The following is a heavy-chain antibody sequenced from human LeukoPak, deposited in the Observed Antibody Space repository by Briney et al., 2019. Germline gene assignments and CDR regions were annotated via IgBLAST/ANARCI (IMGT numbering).Heavy chain of an antibody. V-gene: IGHV1-69*05. CDR3: AREGNTWLDP. CDR1: GGTFSSYA. J-gene: IGHJ5*02. Sequence: SVKVSCKASGGTFSSYAISWVRQAPGQGLEWMGGIIPIFGTANYAQKFQGRVTLATDTSTRTAYMELRSLTSDDTAVYYCAREGNTWLDPWGQGALVTVSS. CDR2: IIPIFGTA.